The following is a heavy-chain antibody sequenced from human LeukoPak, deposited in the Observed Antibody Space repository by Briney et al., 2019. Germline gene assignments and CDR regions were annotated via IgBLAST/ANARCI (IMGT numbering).Heavy chain of an antibody. Sequence: PGGSLRLSCAASGFTFSSYAMSWVRQAPGKGLEWVGFIRSKAYGGTTEYAASVKGRFTISRDDSKSIAYLQMNSLKTEDTAVYYCTRDVDTAMVPPADAFDIWGQGTMVTVSS. CDR2: IRSKAYGGTT. D-gene: IGHD5-18*01. CDR3: TRDVDTAMVPPADAFDI. CDR1: GFTFSSYA. J-gene: IGHJ3*02. V-gene: IGHV3-49*04.